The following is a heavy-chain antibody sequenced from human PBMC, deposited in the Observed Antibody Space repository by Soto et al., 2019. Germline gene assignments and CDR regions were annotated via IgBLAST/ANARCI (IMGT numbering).Heavy chain of an antibody. J-gene: IGHJ6*02. V-gene: IGHV3-53*01. CDR1: GLTVSNAY. CDR2: IYDNGTT. CDR3: VRPLPSGRNYGLDV. Sequence: GGSLRLSXAASGLTVSNAYMAWVRQAPGMGLEWVSVIYDNGTTYYADSVKGRFTISRDTSTNTLSLQMDSLRAEDTAVYYCVRPLPSGRNYGLDVWGQGTTVTVSS. D-gene: IGHD3-10*01.